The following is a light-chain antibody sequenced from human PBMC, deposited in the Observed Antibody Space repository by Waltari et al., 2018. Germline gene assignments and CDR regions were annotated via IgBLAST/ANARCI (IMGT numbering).Light chain of an antibody. CDR2: DVS. V-gene: IGKV3-11*01. CDR1: QSVHNY. J-gene: IGKJ4*01. Sequence: DIVLTQSPAILSLSPGKRASLSCRASQSVHNYLAWYQQKPGQAPRLLIYDVSNRATDIPARFSGSGFATDFTLTISSLEPEDFAVYYCQQRRAWPLTFGGGTKVEIK. CDR3: QQRRAWPLT.